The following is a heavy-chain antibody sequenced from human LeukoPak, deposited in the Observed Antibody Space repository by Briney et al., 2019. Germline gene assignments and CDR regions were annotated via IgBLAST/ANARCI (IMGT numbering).Heavy chain of an antibody. CDR2: IIPIFGTA. CDR1: GGTFSSYA. D-gene: IGHD3-10*01. CDR3: ARPASSRGSNWFDP. V-gene: IGHV1-69*06. J-gene: IGHJ5*02. Sequence: ASVKVSCKASGGTFSSYAISWVRQAPGQGLEWMGGIIPIFGTANYAQKFQGRVTITADKSTSTAYMELSSLRSEDTAVYYCARPASSRGSNWFDPWGQGTLVTVSS.